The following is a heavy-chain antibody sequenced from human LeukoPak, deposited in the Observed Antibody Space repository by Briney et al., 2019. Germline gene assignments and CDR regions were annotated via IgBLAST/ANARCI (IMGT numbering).Heavy chain of an antibody. D-gene: IGHD3-22*01. J-gene: IGHJ4*02. V-gene: IGHV1-2*02. CDR3: ARGEGYDSSGYPLELRFDY. CDR2: INPNSGGT. Sequence: GASVKVSCKASGYTFTGYYMHWVRQASGQGLEWMGWINPNSGGTNYAQKFQGRVTMTRDTSISTAYMELSRLRSDDTAVYYCARGEGYDSSGYPLELRFDYWGQGTLVTVSS. CDR1: GYTFTGYY.